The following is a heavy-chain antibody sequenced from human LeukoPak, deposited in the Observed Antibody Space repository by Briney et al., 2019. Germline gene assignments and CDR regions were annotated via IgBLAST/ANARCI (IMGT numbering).Heavy chain of an antibody. D-gene: IGHD3-22*01. V-gene: IGHV1-2*02. J-gene: IGHJ4*02. CDR1: GYTFTGYY. Sequence: ASVKVSCKASGYTFTGYYMHWVRQAPGQGLEWMGWINPNSGGTNYAQKFQGRVTMTRDTSISTAYMELSRLRSDDTAVYYCASASGYYSYYFDYWGQGTLVTVSS. CDR2: INPNSGGT. CDR3: ASASGYYSYYFDY.